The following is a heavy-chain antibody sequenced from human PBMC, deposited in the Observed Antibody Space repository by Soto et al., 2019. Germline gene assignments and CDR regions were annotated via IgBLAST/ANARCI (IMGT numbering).Heavy chain of an antibody. CDR1: GFTVSSNY. CDR3: ARDNSDTRKHYYDSSGYYRDAFDI. V-gene: IGHV3-53*01. D-gene: IGHD3-22*01. Sequence: PGGSLRLSCAASGFTVSSNYMSWVRQAPGKGLEWVSVIYSGGSTYYADSVKGRFTISRDNSKNTLYLQMNSLRAEDMAVYYCARDNSDTRKHYYDSSGYYRDAFDIWGQGTMVTVSS. CDR2: IYSGGST. J-gene: IGHJ3*02.